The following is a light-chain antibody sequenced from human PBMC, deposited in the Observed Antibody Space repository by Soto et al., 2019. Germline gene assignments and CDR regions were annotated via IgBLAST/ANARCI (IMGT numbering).Light chain of an antibody. Sequence: QLVLTQSPSASASLGASVKLTCTLSSGHSNYAIAWHQQQPEKGTRYLMKLNRDGSHSKGDGIPNRFSGSSSGAERYLTISSLQSEDEADYYCQTWGTGIVIFGGGTKLIVL. CDR2: LNRDGSH. CDR3: QTWGTGIVI. V-gene: IGLV4-69*01. CDR1: SGHSNYA. J-gene: IGLJ2*01.